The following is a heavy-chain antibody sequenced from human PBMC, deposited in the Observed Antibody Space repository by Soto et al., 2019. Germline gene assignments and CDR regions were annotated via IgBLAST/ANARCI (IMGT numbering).Heavy chain of an antibody. V-gene: IGHV3-30*18. D-gene: IGHD1-26*01. J-gene: IGHJ4*02. CDR1: GFIFSSYG. Sequence: QVQLVESGGGVVQPGRSLRLSCAASGFIFSSYGMHWVRQAPGKGLEWVAVISYDGSNKYYVDSVKGRFTISRDNSKNTLYLQMNSLRAEDTAVYYCAKDRWVGAHVAYYFDYWGQGTMVTVSS. CDR3: AKDRWVGAHVAYYFDY. CDR2: ISYDGSNK.